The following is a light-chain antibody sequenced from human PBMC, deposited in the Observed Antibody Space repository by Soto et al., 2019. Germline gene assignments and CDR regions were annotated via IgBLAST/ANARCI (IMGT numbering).Light chain of an antibody. CDR2: AAS. Sequence: DNQMTQSPSSLSASVGDRVTITCRASQGISNYLAWYQQKPGKVPKLLIYAASTLQSGVPSRFSGSGSGTDFTLTISSLQPEDVATYYCQKYNSARPGFTFGPGTKVDIK. J-gene: IGKJ3*01. CDR3: QKYNSARPGFT. V-gene: IGKV1-27*01. CDR1: QGISNY.